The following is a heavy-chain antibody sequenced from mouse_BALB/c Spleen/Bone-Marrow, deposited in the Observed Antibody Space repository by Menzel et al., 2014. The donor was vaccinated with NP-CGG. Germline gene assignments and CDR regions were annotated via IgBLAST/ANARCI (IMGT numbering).Heavy chain of an antibody. CDR3: ASGVTTGWFVY. CDR1: GYIFTSYW. J-gene: IGHJ3*01. D-gene: IGHD2-2*01. CDR2: IYPGSGST. V-gene: IGHV1-76*01. Sequence: QVQLQQSGAELVRPGASVKLSCKTSGYIFTSYWIHWVKQRSGQGLEWIARIYPGSGSTYYTEKFEGKATLTADKSSSTAYMQLSSLKPEYSAVYFCASGVTTGWFVYWGQGTLVTVSA.